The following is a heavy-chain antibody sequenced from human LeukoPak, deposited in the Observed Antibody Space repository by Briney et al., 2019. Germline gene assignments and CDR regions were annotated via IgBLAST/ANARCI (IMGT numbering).Heavy chain of an antibody. J-gene: IGHJ4*02. CDR1: GASISSYY. Sequence: SETLSLTCSVSGASISSYYWSWIRQPPGRGLEWIGFISNSGVPTYNPSLRGRVTISLDTSKNQFSLKLNSVTAADTAVYYCVSESRQLGNWGQGALATVSS. CDR3: VSESRQLGN. V-gene: IGHV4-59*01. CDR2: ISNSGVP. D-gene: IGHD1-1*01.